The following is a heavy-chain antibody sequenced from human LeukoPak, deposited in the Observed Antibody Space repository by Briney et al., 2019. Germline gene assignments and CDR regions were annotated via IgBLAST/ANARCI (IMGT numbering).Heavy chain of an antibody. D-gene: IGHD3/OR15-3a*01. V-gene: IGHV3-11*05. Sequence: GGSLRLSCAASGFTFNDYYMSWIRQAPGKGLEWLSYINIGSTNTHYADSVKGRFTISRDNAKNSLYLQMNSLRAEDTAVYYCARDPGLKGNWFDPWGQGTLVTVYS. CDR3: ARDPGLKGNWFDP. CDR2: INIGSTNT. CDR1: GFTFNDYY. J-gene: IGHJ5*02.